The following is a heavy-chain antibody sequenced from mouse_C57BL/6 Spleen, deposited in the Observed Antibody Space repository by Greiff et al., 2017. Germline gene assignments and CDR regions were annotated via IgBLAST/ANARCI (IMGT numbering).Heavy chain of an antibody. CDR3: AGTYGNDEGWYFDV. V-gene: IGHV1-64*01. CDR1: GCTFTSYW. J-gene: IGHJ1*03. Sequence: QVQLQQPGAELVKPGASVKLSCKASGCTFTSYWMHWVKQRPGQGLEWIGMIHPNSGSTNYNEKFKSKATLTVDKSSSTAYMQLSSLTSEDSAVXYCAGTYGNDEGWYFDVWGTGTTVTVSS. CDR2: IHPNSGST. D-gene: IGHD2-2*01.